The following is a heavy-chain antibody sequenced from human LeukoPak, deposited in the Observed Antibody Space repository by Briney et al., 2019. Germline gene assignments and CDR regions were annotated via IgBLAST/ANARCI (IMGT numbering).Heavy chain of an antibody. CDR1: GCTVSSNY. D-gene: IGHD4-17*01. J-gene: IGHJ3*02. V-gene: IGHV3-53*01. CDR2: IYSGGST. CDR3: ATRFYRDYDHAFDI. Sequence: ASLRLSCAASGCTVSSNYMSWVRQAPGQGLERVSVIYSGGSTYYADSVKGRFTMSRDNSKNTLYLQLNSLRAEDTAVYYCATRFYRDYDHAFDIWGQGTMVTVSS.